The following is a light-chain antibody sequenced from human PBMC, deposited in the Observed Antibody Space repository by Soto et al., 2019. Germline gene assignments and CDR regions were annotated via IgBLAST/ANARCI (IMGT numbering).Light chain of an antibody. CDR3: ATWYDSLNVV. Sequence: QSVLTQSPSASGTPGQRVSIACAGSTSNIGPHTGNWYQHVPGTAPKLPIYSDNPRPSAVPGRFSGSKSGTSASLAISGLLSEDEADYYCATWYDSLNVVFGGGTKLTVL. J-gene: IGLJ2*01. V-gene: IGLV1-44*01. CDR1: TSNIGPHT. CDR2: SDN.